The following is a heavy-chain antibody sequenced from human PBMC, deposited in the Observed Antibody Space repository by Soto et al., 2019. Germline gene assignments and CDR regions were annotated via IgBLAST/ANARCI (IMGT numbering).Heavy chain of an antibody. D-gene: IGHD6-6*01. V-gene: IGHV1-69*06. CDR2: IIPIFGTA. CDR1: GGTFSSYA. CDR3: ARSIAARRTVDY. J-gene: IGHJ4*01. Sequence: ASVKVSCKASGGTFSSYAISWVRQAPGQGLEWMGGIIPIFGTANYAQKFQGRVTITADKSISTAYMELTRLRSDDTAVYYCARSIAARRTVDYWGQGTLVTVSS.